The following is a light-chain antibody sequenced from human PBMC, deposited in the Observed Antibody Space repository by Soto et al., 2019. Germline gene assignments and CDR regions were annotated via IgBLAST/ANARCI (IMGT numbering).Light chain of an antibody. Sequence: DIQMTQSPSTLSASVGDRVTITCRASQSISSWLAWYQQKPGKAPKLLIYKASSLESGVPSRFSGSGSGTEFTHTISSLQPDDFATYYCQQYNSLSTFGQGTKVEIK. CDR2: KAS. CDR1: QSISSW. CDR3: QQYNSLST. J-gene: IGKJ1*01. V-gene: IGKV1-5*03.